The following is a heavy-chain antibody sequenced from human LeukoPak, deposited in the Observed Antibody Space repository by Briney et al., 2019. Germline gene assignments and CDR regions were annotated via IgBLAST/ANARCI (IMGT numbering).Heavy chain of an antibody. Sequence: GGSLRLSCAASGFTFSSYGMHWVRQAPGMGLEWVSVIYSGGTTYYADSVKGRFTISRDNSKNTLYLQMNSLRAEDTAVYYCARESEMATMGGFFDYWGQGTLVTVSS. V-gene: IGHV3-NL1*01. CDR2: IYSGGTT. D-gene: IGHD5-24*01. J-gene: IGHJ4*02. CDR1: GFTFSSYG. CDR3: ARESEMATMGGFFDY.